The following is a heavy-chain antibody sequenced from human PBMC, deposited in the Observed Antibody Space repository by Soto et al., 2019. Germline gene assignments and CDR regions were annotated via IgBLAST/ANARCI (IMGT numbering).Heavy chain of an antibody. D-gene: IGHD3-3*01. CDR3: ARGVRFLKYYGMDV. J-gene: IGHJ6*02. Sequence: PSETLSLTCAVYGGSFSGYYWSWIRQPPGKGLEWIGEINHSGSTNYNPSLKSRVTISVDTSKNQFSLKLSSVTAADTAVYYCARGVRFLKYYGMDVWGQGTTVTV. V-gene: IGHV4-34*01. CDR2: INHSGST. CDR1: GGSFSGYY.